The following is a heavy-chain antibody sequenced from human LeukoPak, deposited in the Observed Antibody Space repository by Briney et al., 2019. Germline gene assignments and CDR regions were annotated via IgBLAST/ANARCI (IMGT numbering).Heavy chain of an antibody. Sequence: GRSLRLSCAASGFIFRNFAMSWVRQAPGKGLEWVSTISGSAGGTYYADSVEGRFTTTRDNSKNTLDLQMNSLRAEDTAVYYCAKDLRPIVVLSSYFSYGMDVWGQGTTVTVSS. D-gene: IGHD3-22*01. V-gene: IGHV3-23*01. CDR3: AKDLRPIVVLSSYFSYGMDV. CDR1: GFIFRNFA. J-gene: IGHJ6*02. CDR2: ISGSAGGT.